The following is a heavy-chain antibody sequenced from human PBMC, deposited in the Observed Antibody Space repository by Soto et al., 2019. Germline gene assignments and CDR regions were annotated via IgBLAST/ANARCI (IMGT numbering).Heavy chain of an antibody. CDR1: GSSITSGYY. CDR2: INHSGIT. V-gene: IGHV4-38-2*01. D-gene: IGHD6-19*01. J-gene: IGHJ4*02. Sequence: SETLSLTCAVSGSSITSGYYWGWIRQSPGKGLEWLGEINHSGITDYNPSLKSRVTISIDTSKKQFSLKLNSVTAADTAVYYCAIGPRMWLAGGGYWGQGTQVTVSS. CDR3: AIGPRMWLAGGGY.